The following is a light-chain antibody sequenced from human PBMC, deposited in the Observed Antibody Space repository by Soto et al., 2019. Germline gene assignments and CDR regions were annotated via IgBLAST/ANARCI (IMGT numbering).Light chain of an antibody. V-gene: IGKV1-39*01. CDR3: QQSYSTPLT. CDR2: AAY. CDR1: QSISSY. Sequence: DIQMTQSPSSLSASVGARVTITCRARQSISSYLNWYQQKPGKAPKLLIYAAYSLQSGVPSRFSGSGSGTDFTLTISSLQPEDFATYYCQQSYSTPLTFGGGTKVEIK. J-gene: IGKJ4*01.